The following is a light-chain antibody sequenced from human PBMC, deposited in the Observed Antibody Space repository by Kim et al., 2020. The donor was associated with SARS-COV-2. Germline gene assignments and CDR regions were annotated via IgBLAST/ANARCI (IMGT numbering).Light chain of an antibody. V-gene: IGLV1-40*03. CDR3: QSYDSSLGGWV. CDR1: SYNIGAGFD. J-gene: IGLJ3*02. Sequence: QRCTISCSGTSYNIGAGFDVHWYQHRPGPTPTILIFASNNRPSGVPDRLSAAKSGASASLVITGLQAEDEADYYCQSYDSSLGGWVFGGGTQLTVL. CDR2: ASN.